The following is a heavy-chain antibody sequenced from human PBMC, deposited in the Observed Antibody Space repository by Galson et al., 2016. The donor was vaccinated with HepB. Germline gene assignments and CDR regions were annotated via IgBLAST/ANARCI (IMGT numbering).Heavy chain of an antibody. CDR2: INSDGSST. CDR1: GFTFSSYW. CDR3: ARILEPPIDP. J-gene: IGHJ5*02. V-gene: IGHV3-74*01. D-gene: IGHD1-1*01. Sequence: SLRLSCAASGFTFSSYWMHWVRQAPGEGLVWVSRINSDGSSTSYADSVKGRFTISRDNAKNTLYLQMNSLRAEDTAVYYCARILEPPIDPWGQGTLVTVSS.